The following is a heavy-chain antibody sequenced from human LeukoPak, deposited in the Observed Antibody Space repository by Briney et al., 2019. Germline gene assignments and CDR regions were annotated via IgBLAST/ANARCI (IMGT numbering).Heavy chain of an antibody. Sequence: GPVTVSCKASDYTSTTSGISWVRQAPGQGLEWMGWISTYNGNTDYAQKFQGRVTMTTDTSTSTAYMELRSLRPDDTAIYYCARFRLALDAFDVWGQGTMVTVSS. D-gene: IGHD3-9*01. CDR2: ISTYNGNT. CDR1: DYTSTTSG. CDR3: ARFRLALDAFDV. J-gene: IGHJ3*01. V-gene: IGHV1-18*01.